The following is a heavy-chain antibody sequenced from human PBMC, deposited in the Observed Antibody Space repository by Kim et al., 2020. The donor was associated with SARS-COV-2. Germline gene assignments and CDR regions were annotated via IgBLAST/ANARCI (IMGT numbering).Heavy chain of an antibody. D-gene: IGHD2-15*01. J-gene: IGHJ4*02. Sequence: VNGRFTISRDKSKNTLSLQMDSLTHEDTALYYCAKAGSRRVVVGVSFFDSWGQGTPVTVSS. CDR3: AKAGSRRVVVGVSFFDS. V-gene: IGHV3-30*02.